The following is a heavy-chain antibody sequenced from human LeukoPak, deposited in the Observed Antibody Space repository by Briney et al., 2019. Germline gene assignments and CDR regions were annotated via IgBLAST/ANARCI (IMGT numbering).Heavy chain of an antibody. Sequence: GGSLRLSCAASGFTFNTYSMNWVRQAPGKGLEWVSSISSSSTYMSHADSVKGRFTISRENAKNSLYLQMNSLRAGDTAVYYCARAVAAARGVNYFDYWGQGTLVTVSS. CDR3: ARAVAAARGVNYFDY. J-gene: IGHJ4*02. CDR2: ISSSSTYM. V-gene: IGHV3-21*01. CDR1: GFTFNTYS. D-gene: IGHD3-10*01.